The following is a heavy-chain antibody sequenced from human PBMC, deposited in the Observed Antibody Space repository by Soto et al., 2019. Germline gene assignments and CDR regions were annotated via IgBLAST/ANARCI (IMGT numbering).Heavy chain of an antibody. V-gene: IGHV3-23*01. D-gene: IGHD3-22*01. CDR2: ISGSGGST. J-gene: IGHJ4*02. CDR3: AKSLITMIVVVNQCFEY. CDR1: GFTFSSYA. Sequence: PGGSLRLSCAASGFTFSSYAMSWVRQAPGKGLEWVSAISGSGGSTYYADSVKGRFTISRDNSKNTLYLQMNSLRAEDTAVYYCAKSLITMIVVVNQCFEYWGQGTLVTVSS.